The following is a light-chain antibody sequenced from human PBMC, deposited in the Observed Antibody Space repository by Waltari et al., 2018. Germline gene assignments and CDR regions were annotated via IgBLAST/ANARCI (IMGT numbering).Light chain of an antibody. V-gene: IGLV2-14*03. CDR2: DVR. J-gene: IGLJ3*02. Sequence: QSALTQPAPVSGSPGQSITISCTGTTSYLGGFNHASWSQQPPGKAPKLIIFDVRSRPSGVSNRFSGSKSANTASLIISGLQAEDEADYYCCSFTSSSTWVFGGGTKLTVL. CDR3: CSFTSSSTWV. CDR1: TSYLGGFNH.